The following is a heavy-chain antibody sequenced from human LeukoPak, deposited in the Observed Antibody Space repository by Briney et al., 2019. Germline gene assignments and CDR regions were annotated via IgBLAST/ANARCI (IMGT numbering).Heavy chain of an antibody. CDR1: GGTFSSYA. V-gene: IGHV1-69*06. J-gene: IGHJ6*03. CDR3: ARANSGYGIPGYYYCMDV. D-gene: IGHD5-12*01. Sequence: SVKVSCKASGGTFSSYAISWVRQAPGQGLEWMGGIIPIFGTANYAQKFRGRVTITADKSTRTAYMELSSLRSEDTAVYYCARANSGYGIPGYYYCMDVWGKGTTVTISS. CDR2: IIPIFGTA.